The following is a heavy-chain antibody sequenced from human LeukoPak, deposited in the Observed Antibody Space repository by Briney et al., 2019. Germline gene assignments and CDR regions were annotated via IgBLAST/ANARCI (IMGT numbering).Heavy chain of an antibody. D-gene: IGHD6-19*01. J-gene: IGHJ4*02. CDR3: AKGLYSSGL. Sequence: QPGGSLRLSCAASGFTFSRYGMTWVRQAPGKGLEWVSTISDTGDSTYYTDSVKGRFTISRDNSENTLYLQMNGLRAEDTAIYFCAKGLYSSGLWGQGTLVTVSS. V-gene: IGHV3-23*01. CDR2: ISDTGDST. CDR1: GFTFSRYG.